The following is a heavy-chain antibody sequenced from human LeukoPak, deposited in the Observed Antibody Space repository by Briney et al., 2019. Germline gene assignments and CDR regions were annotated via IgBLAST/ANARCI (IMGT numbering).Heavy chain of an antibody. CDR2: IYTSGST. CDR3: ARARKYDFWSGYPDY. V-gene: IGHV4-61*02. D-gene: IGHD3-3*01. J-gene: IGHJ4*02. CDR1: GGSISSGSYY. Sequence: SETLSLTCTVSGGSISSGSYYWSWIRQPAGKGLEWIGRIYTSGSTNYNPSLKSRVTVSVDTSKNQFSLKLSSVTAADTAVYYCARARKYDFWSGYPDYWGQGTLVTVSS.